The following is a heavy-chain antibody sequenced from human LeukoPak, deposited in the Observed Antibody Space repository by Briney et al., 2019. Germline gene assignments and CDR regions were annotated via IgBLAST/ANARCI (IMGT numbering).Heavy chain of an antibody. CDR2: ISAYNGNT. Sequence: ASVKVSCKASGYTFTSYGISWVRQAPGQGLEWMGWISAYNGNTNYAQKLQRRVTMTTDTSTSTAYMELGGLRSDDTAVYYCARDSPLNPNDSSGYYSGYYGMDVWGQGTTVTVSS. CDR3: ARDSPLNPNDSSGYYSGYYGMDV. J-gene: IGHJ6*02. D-gene: IGHD3-22*01. V-gene: IGHV1-18*01. CDR1: GYTFTSYG.